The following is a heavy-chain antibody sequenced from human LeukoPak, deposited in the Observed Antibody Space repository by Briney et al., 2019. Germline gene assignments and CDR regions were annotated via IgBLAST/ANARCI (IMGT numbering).Heavy chain of an antibody. Sequence: GRSLRLSCAASGFTFSSYAMHWVRQAPGKGLEWVAVISYDGSNKYYADSVKGRFTISRDNSKNTLYLQMNSLRAEDTAVYYCARDPAVADNEDYWGQGTLVTVPS. CDR2: ISYDGSNK. J-gene: IGHJ4*02. CDR1: GFTFSSYA. D-gene: IGHD6-19*01. CDR3: ARDPAVADNEDY. V-gene: IGHV3-30-3*01.